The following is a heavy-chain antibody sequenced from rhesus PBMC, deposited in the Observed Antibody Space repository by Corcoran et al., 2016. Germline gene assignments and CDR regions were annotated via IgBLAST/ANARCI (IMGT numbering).Heavy chain of an antibody. CDR1: GCSIRRGYG. Sequence: QVQLQESGPGLLKPSETLSLTCAVSGCSIRRGYGWDWIRPPPWTGLEWIGSIYSSSGNTYYNPSLKSRATISTDTSKNQFSLKLSSVTAADTAVYYCARGQTGTSTFYYFDYWGQGVLVTVSS. J-gene: IGHJ4*01. D-gene: IGHD1-26*01. CDR3: ARGQTGTSTFYYFDY. CDR2: IYSSSGNT. V-gene: IGHV4S7*01.